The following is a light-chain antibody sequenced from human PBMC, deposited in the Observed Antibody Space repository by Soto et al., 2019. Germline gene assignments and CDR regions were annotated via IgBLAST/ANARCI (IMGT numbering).Light chain of an antibody. CDR1: QSVLYSSNNKNY. CDR3: QQYYSTPPT. V-gene: IGKV4-1*01. Sequence: DIVMTQSPDSLAVSLGERATINCKSSQSVLYSSNNKNYLAWYQQKPGQPPKLLIYWASTRESGVPDRFSGNGSGTDFTLTISSLQAEDVAVYYCQQYYSTPPTLGGGTKVEIK. CDR2: WAS. J-gene: IGKJ4*01.